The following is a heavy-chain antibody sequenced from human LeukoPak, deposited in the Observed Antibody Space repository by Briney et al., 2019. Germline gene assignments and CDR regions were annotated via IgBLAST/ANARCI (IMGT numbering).Heavy chain of an antibody. D-gene: IGHD6-13*01. CDR1: GYTFTSYD. CDR3: ARRYSSNWDFDY. CDR2: VDPRSGNT. Sequence: ASVKVSRKASGYTFTSYDINWVRQATGQGPEWLGWVDPRSGNTGCAQKFQDRVTMTRDTSINTAYMELSSLDFEDTAVYYCARRYSSNWDFDYWGQGTLITVSS. V-gene: IGHV1-8*01. J-gene: IGHJ4*02.